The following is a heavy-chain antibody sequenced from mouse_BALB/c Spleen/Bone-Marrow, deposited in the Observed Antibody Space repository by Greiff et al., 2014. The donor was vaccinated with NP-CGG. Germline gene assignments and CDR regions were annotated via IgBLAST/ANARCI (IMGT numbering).Heavy chain of an antibody. V-gene: IGHV1-67*01. CDR2: ISTYSGNT. D-gene: IGHD2-1*01. CDR3: ASPIYYGNCEGFAY. CDR1: GYTFTDYA. J-gene: IGHJ3*01. Sequence: VQLQQSGPELVRPGVSVKISCKGSGYTFTDYAMHWVKQSHAKSLEWIGVISTYSGNTNYNQKFKGKATMTVDKSSGTAYMELARLTSEDSAIYYCASPIYYGNCEGFAYWGQGTLVTVSA.